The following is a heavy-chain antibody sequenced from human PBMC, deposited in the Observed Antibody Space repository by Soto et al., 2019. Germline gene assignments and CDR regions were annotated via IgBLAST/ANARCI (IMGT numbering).Heavy chain of an antibody. CDR3: AKDSSSSSVSYYYGMDV. V-gene: IGHV3-30*18. J-gene: IGHJ6*01. CDR1: GFTFSSYG. CDR2: ISYDGSNK. Sequence: QVQLVESGGGVVQPGRSLRLSCAASGFTFSSYGMHWVRQAPGKGLEWVAVISYDGSNKYYADSVKGRFTISRDNSKNTLYLQMNSLRAEDTAVYYCAKDSSSSSVSYYYGMDVW. D-gene: IGHD6-6*01.